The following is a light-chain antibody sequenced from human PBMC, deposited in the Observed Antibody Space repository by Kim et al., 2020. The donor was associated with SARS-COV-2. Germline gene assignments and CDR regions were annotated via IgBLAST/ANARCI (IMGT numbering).Light chain of an antibody. J-gene: IGKJ5*01. CDR2: AAS. Sequence: DIQMTQSPSSLSASVGDRVTITCRASHYISYYLNWYQHKPGKAPKLLIYAASSLQSGVPSRFSGSGSGTDFTLTISSLQPEDFATYYCQQGYTTITFGQGTRLEIK. V-gene: IGKV1-39*01. CDR1: HYISYY. CDR3: QQGYTTIT.